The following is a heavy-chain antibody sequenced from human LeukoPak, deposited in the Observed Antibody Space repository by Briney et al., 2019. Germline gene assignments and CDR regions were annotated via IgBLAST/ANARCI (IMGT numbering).Heavy chain of an antibody. CDR3: ARGMTSGSYDGHFNWFDP. J-gene: IGHJ5*02. CDR1: GYTFTSYD. D-gene: IGHD1-26*01. V-gene: IGHV1-18*01. Sequence: ASVKVSCKASGYTFTSYDISWVRQAPGQGLEWMGWISVYNGNTNYAQKLQGRVTMATDTSTSTAYMELRSLRSDDTAVYFCARGMTSGSYDGHFNWFDPWGQGTLVTVSS. CDR2: ISVYNGNT.